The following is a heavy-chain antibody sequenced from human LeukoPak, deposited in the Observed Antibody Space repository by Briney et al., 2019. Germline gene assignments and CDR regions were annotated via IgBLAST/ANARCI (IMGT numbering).Heavy chain of an antibody. V-gene: IGHV1-8*03. D-gene: IGHD4-17*01. J-gene: IGHJ4*02. CDR2: INPNSGNT. Sequence: GASVKVSCKASGSTFTNYEINWVRQATGQGLEWMGWINPNSGNTGYLQKFQGRVTITRKTSINTAYMDLSSLRSEDTAVYYCARGPPYGPQHYWGQGTLVTVSS. CDR1: GSTFTNYE. CDR3: ARGPPYGPQHY.